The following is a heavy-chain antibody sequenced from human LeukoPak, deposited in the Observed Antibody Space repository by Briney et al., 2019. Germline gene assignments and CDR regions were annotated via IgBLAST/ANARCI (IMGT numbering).Heavy chain of an antibody. CDR1: GFTFSTYW. CDR2: IKQDGSEK. V-gene: IGHV3-7*01. Sequence: PGGSLRLSCAASGFTFSTYWMTWVRQAPGKGLEWVANIKQDGSEKYYVDSVKGRFTISRDNAKNSLYLQMNSLRAEDTAVYYCARIPSSSWYYYYYMDVWGKGTTVTVSS. J-gene: IGHJ6*03. CDR3: ARIPSSSWYYYYYMDV. D-gene: IGHD6-13*01.